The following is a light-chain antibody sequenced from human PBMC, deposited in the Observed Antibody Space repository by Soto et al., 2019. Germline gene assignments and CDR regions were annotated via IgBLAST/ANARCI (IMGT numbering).Light chain of an antibody. CDR1: QSVLYSSNNKNY. V-gene: IGKV4-1*01. J-gene: IGKJ1*01. Sequence: DIVMTQSPDSLAVSLGERATINCKSSQSVLYSSNNKNYLAWYQQKPGQPPRLLIYWASTRESGVPDRFSGSGPGTDFTLTISSLQAEDVAVYYCQQYSNTPQSFGQGTKVEIK. CDR3: QQYSNTPQS. CDR2: WAS.